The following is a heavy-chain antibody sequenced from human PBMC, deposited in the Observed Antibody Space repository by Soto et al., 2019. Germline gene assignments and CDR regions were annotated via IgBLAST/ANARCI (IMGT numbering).Heavy chain of an antibody. J-gene: IGHJ6*02. CDR2: ISYDGSNK. V-gene: IGHV3-30*18. CDR1: GFTFSSYG. CDR3: AKELRRWNPGHKNYYGMDV. D-gene: IGHD1-1*01. Sequence: GGSLRLSCAASGFTFSSYGMHWVRQAPGKGLEWVAVISYDGSNKYYADSVKGRFTISRDNSKNTLYLQMNSLRAEDTAVYYCAKELRRWNPGHKNYYGMDVWGQGTTVTVSS.